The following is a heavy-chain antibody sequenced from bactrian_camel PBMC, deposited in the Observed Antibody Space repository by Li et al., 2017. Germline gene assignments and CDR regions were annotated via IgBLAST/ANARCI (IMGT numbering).Heavy chain of an antibody. D-gene: IGHD3*01. J-gene: IGHJ4*01. CDR2: LERYGAT. CDR3: ALGSSTSAWTTLSASAFVY. Sequence: VQLVESGGGSVQAGGSLTLPCTASEFRGNLSSMGWFRQAPGKEREGVAVLERYGATRVEDSVRGRFTISSDNAKNILYLQMDNLQPEDTALYYCALGSSTSAWTTLSASAFVYWGQRTQVTVS. CDR1: EFRGNLSS. V-gene: IGHV3S53*01.